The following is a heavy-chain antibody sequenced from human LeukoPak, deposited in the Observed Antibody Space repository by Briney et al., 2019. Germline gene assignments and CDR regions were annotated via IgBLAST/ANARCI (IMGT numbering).Heavy chain of an antibody. CDR1: GFSLSTSGVG. CDR3: ARRYSYGYVFGAFDI. CDR2: IYWDDDK. V-gene: IGHV2-5*02. Sequence: ESGPTLVKPTQTLTLTCTFSGFSLSTSGVGVGWIRQPPGKALEWLALIYWDDDKRYSPSLKSRLTITKDTSKNQVVLTMTNMDPVDTATYYCARRYSYGYVFGAFDIWGQGTMVTVSS. D-gene: IGHD5-18*01. J-gene: IGHJ3*02.